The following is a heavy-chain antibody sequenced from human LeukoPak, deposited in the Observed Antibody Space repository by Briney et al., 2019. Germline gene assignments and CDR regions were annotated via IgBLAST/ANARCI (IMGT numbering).Heavy chain of an antibody. Sequence: PSETLSLTCSVSGGSVSGYYWTWIRQPPGKRLEWVGYIFYSGSTSYNPSLKSRVTISVDTSKNQFSLKLSSVTAEDTAVYYCARHGRSGYSIDWPALDYWGQGSLVTVSS. CDR1: GGSVSGYY. V-gene: IGHV4-59*08. J-gene: IGHJ4*02. CDR3: ARHGRSGYSIDWPALDY. D-gene: IGHD5-18*01. CDR2: IFYSGST.